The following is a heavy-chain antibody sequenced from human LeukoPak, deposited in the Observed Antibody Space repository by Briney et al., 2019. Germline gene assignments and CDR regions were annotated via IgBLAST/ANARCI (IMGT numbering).Heavy chain of an antibody. D-gene: IGHD3-22*01. Sequence: ASVKVSCKASGYTFTGYYMHWVRQAPGQGPEWMGWINTNSGGTNYAQKFQGRVTMTRDTSISTAYMELSRLRSDDTAAYYCARRNDIGYYYWYFQHWGQGTLVTVS. CDR2: INTNSGGT. V-gene: IGHV1-2*02. CDR1: GYTFTGYY. J-gene: IGHJ1*01. CDR3: ARRNDIGYYYWYFQH.